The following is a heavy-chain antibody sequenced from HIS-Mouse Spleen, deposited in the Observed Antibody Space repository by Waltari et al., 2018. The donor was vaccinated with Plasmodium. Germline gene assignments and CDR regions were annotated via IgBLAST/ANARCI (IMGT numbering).Heavy chain of an antibody. V-gene: IGHV1-2*02. J-gene: IGHJ1*01. CDR1: GYTFTGYY. Sequence: QVQLVQSGAEVKKPGASVKVSCKASGYTFTGYYMHWVRQAPGQGLEWMGWINPNSGGTKYAQKVQGRVTMTRDTSISTAYMELNRLRSDDTAVYYCARVLGYKAAAGTFVEYFQHWGQGTLVTVSP. CDR2: INPNSGGT. CDR3: ARVLGYKAAAGTFVEYFQH. D-gene: IGHD6-13*01.